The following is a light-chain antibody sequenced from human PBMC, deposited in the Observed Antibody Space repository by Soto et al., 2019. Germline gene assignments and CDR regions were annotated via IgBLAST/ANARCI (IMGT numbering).Light chain of an antibody. CDR2: EVS. V-gene: IGLV2-14*01. Sequence: QSALTQPASVSGSPGQSITISCTGTSSDVGGYKYVSWYQQHPGKAPKLMIYEVSNRPSGVSNRFSCSKSGNTASLTISGLQAEDEADYYCSSYASSNTYVFATGTKLTVL. CDR3: SSYASSNTYV. CDR1: SSDVGGYKY. J-gene: IGLJ1*01.